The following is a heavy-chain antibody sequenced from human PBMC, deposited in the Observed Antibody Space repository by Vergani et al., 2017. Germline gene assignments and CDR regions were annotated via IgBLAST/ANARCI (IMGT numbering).Heavy chain of an antibody. D-gene: IGHD5-18*01. J-gene: IGHJ4*01. CDR2: ISGSGDST. V-gene: IGHV3-23*01. CDR3: AKDPATSMDF. Sequence: EVQLLESGGGLVQPGGSLRVSCAASGFTFSNYAMSWVRQAPGKGLEWVSSISGSGDSTYYADSVKGRFAISRDNSKNTVYLQMNSLRVEDTAIYYCAKDPATSMDFGGQGILVTVSS. CDR1: GFTFSNYA.